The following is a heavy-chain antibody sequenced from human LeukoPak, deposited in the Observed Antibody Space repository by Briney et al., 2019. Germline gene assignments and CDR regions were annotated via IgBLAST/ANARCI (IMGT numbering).Heavy chain of an antibody. V-gene: IGHV4-59*08. Sequence: SETLSLTCTVSGGSISGYYWSWIRQPPGKGLEWIGYIFYSGSTSYNPSLTTRVTISVDTSKNQFSLQLSSVTAADTAMYYCTRRREYKHAFDLWGQGTMVTVSS. CDR1: GGSISGYY. CDR2: IFYSGST. J-gene: IGHJ3*01. D-gene: IGHD6-6*01. CDR3: TRRREYKHAFDL.